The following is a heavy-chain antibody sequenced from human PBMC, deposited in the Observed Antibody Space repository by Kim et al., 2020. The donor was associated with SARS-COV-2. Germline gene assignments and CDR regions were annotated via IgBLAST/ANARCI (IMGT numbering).Heavy chain of an antibody. D-gene: IGHD1-7*01. CDR1: GFTFSSYS. Sequence: GGSLRLSCAASGFTFSSYSMNWVRQAPGKGLEWVSYISSSSSTIYYADSVKGRFTISRDNAKNSLYLQMNSLRDEDTAVYYCARVPDDYNWNSYFDYWGQGTLVTVSS. V-gene: IGHV3-48*02. CDR3: ARVPDDYNWNSYFDY. CDR2: ISSSSSTI. J-gene: IGHJ4*02.